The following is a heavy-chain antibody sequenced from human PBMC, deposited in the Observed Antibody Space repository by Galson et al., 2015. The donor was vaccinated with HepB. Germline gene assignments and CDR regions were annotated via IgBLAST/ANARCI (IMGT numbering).Heavy chain of an antibody. CDR3: ARSPRGVEMATSPIWYFDL. CDR2: ISSSSSTI. J-gene: IGHJ2*01. V-gene: IGHV3-48*02. Sequence: SLRLSCAATGFTFSSYSMNWVRQAPGKGLEWVSYISSSSSTIYYADSVKGRFTISRDNAKNSLYLQMNSLRDEDTAVYYCARSPRGVEMATSPIWYFDLWGRVTLCTISS. D-gene: IGHD5-24*01. CDR1: GFTFSSYS.